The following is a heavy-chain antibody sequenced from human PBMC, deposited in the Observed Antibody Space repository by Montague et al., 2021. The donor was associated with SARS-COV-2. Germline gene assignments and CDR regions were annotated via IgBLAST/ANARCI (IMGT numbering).Heavy chain of an antibody. D-gene: IGHD2-15*01. CDR3: ARGGGYNSYGMDV. V-gene: IGHV3-53*01. J-gene: IGHJ6*02. CDR2: IYSGGST. Sequence: SLSLSCSASGFTVSSNYMSWVRQAPGKGLQWVSVIYSGGSTYSADSVKGRFTVSRDNSKNTLILQMNSLRAEDTAVYYCARGGGYNSYGMDVWGQGTTVTVSS. CDR1: GFTVSSNY.